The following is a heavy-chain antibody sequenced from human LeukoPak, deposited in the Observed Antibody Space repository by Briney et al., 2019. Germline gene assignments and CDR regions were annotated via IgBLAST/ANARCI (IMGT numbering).Heavy chain of an antibody. J-gene: IGHJ4*02. CDR3: ARDPGFSGYYFDY. V-gene: IGHV3-48*01. CDR2: ISSSSSTI. Sequence: GGSLRLSCAASGFRFGTYNMNWVRQAPGKGLEWVSYISSSSSTIYYADSVKGRFTISRDNAKDSLYLQMNSLRAEDTAVYYCARDPGFSGYYFDYWGQGALVAVSS. CDR1: GFRFGTYN. D-gene: IGHD5-12*01.